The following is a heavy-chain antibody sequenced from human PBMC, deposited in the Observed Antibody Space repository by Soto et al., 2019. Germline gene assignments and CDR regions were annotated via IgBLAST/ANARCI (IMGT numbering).Heavy chain of an antibody. CDR1: GGSISSGDYY. D-gene: IGHD2-15*01. CDR3: VRDERKYCPGGTCYLMDV. CDR2: IFHNGDT. Sequence: SETLSLTCTVSGGSISSGDYYWSWVRQPPGQGLEWIAYIFHNGDTYYNPSLKSRVTISAETSKNQFSLKMTSVTAADTAVYYCVRDERKYCPGGTCYLMDVWGRGTTVTVSS. V-gene: IGHV4-30-4*01. J-gene: IGHJ6*02.